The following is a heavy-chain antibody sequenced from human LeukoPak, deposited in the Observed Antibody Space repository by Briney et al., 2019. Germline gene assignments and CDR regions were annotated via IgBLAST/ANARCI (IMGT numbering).Heavy chain of an antibody. CDR2: SNPNPNSGGT. Sequence: ASVKVSCKASGYTFTDYYLHWVRQAPGQGLEWVGWSNPNPNSGGTSYAQKFQGRVTMTRDTSINTAYMELSGLRSDDTAVYFCARGSYGYDWGQGTLVTVSS. CDR1: GYTFTDYY. V-gene: IGHV1-2*02. CDR3: ARGSYGYD. J-gene: IGHJ4*02. D-gene: IGHD1-26*01.